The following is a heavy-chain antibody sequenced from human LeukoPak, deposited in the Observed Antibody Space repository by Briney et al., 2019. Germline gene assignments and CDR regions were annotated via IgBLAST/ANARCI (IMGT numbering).Heavy chain of an antibody. Sequence: GASVKVSCKASGYTSTGYYMHWVRQAPGQGLEWMGWINPNSGGTNYPQKFQGRVTMTRDTSISTAYMELSRPRPAETAVYYCARPTFWSGYYNDYWGQGTLVTVSS. CDR1: GYTSTGYY. V-gene: IGHV1-2*02. CDR2: INPNSGGT. D-gene: IGHD3-3*01. CDR3: ARPTFWSGYYNDY. J-gene: IGHJ4*02.